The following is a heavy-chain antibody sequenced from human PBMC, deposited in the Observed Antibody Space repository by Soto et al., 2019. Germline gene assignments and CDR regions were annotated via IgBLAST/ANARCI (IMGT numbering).Heavy chain of an antibody. CDR3: AREDNWNDVGAFDI. V-gene: IGHV1-45*02. Sequence: ASVKVSCKASGYTFTYRYLHWVRQAPGQALEWMGWITPFNGNTNYAQKFQDRVTITRDRSMSTAYMELSSLRSEDTAMYYCAREDNWNDVGAFDIWGQGTMVTVSS. CDR2: ITPFNGNT. CDR1: GYTFTYRY. J-gene: IGHJ3*02. D-gene: IGHD1-1*01.